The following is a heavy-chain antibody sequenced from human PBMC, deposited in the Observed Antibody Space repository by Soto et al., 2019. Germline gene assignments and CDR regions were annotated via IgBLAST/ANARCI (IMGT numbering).Heavy chain of an antibody. CDR2: IIPIFGTA. CDR3: ARGITGTVSYYYGMDV. Sequence: SVKVSCKASGYTFTIYGIIWVRQAPGQGLEWMGWIIPIFGTANYAQKFQGRVTITADESTSTAYMELSSLRSEDTAVYYCARGITGTVSYYYGMDVWGQGTTVTVSS. V-gene: IGHV1-69*13. CDR1: GYTFTIYG. D-gene: IGHD1-20*01. J-gene: IGHJ6*02.